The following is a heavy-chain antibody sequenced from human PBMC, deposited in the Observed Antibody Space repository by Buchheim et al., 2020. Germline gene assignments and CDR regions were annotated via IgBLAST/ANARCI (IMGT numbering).Heavy chain of an antibody. CDR3: ASSSYYYGSGVFDP. J-gene: IGHJ5*02. V-gene: IGHV3-48*01. CDR2: ISSSSSTI. Sequence: EVQLVESGGGLVQPGGSLRLSCAASGFTVSSYSMNWARQAPGKGLEWVSYISSSSSTIYYADSVKGRFTISRDNAKNSLYLQMNSLRAEDTAVYYCASSSYYYGSGVFDPWGQGTL. D-gene: IGHD3-10*01. CDR1: GFTVSSYS.